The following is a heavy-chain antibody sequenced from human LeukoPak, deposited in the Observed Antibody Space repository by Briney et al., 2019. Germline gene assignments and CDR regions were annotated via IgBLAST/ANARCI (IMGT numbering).Heavy chain of an antibody. Sequence: PGGSLRLSCAASGFTFSSYGMHWVRQAPGKGLEWVAVISYDGSNKYYAGSVKGRFTISRDNSKNTLYLQMNSLRAEDTAVYYCAKAPRAEMATMLSDYWGQGTMVTVSS. J-gene: IGHJ3*01. D-gene: IGHD5-24*01. V-gene: IGHV3-30*18. CDR2: ISYDGSNK. CDR1: GFTFSSYG. CDR3: AKAPRAEMATMLSDY.